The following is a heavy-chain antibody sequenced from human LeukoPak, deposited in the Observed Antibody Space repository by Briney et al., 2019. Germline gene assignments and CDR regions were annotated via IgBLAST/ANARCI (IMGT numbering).Heavy chain of an antibody. J-gene: IGHJ4*02. D-gene: IGHD1-26*01. CDR1: GYTFTGYY. CDR3: ARVRAKYSGSYLGY. V-gene: IGHV1-8*03. CDR2: MNPNSGNT. Sequence: GASVKVSCKASGYTFTGYYMHWVRQATGQGLEWMGWMNPNSGNTGYAQKFQGRVTITRNTSISTAYMELSSLRSEDTAVYYCARVRAKYSGSYLGYWGQGTLVTVSS.